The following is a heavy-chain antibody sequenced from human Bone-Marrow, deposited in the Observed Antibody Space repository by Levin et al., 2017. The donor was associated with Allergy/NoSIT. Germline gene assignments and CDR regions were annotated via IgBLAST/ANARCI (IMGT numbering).Heavy chain of an antibody. D-gene: IGHD6-6*01. CDR2: ISYDGSNE. CDR1: GFTFNYYA. CDR3: ARGGRYSSSYPGHTYKGMDV. J-gene: IGHJ6*02. V-gene: IGHV3-30*04. Sequence: GGSLRLSCAASGFTFNYYAIHWVRQAPGKGLEWVAVISYDGSNEYYAYSVKGRFIISRDNSKSTVFLQMNSLRDEDTAVYYWARGGRYSSSYPGHTYKGMDVWGQGTTVTVSS.